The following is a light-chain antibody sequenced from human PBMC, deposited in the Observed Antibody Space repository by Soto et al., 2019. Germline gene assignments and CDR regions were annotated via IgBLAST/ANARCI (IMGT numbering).Light chain of an antibody. J-gene: IGLJ1*01. CDR2: EDN. V-gene: IGLV6-57*04. Sequence: NFMLTQPHSVSESPGKTVTISCTRSSGSIASNYVQWYQQRPGSAPTTVIYEDNERPSGVPDRFSGSIDRPSNSAALTISGLKSDDEADYYCQPYYSSGHVFGSGTKLTVL. CDR3: QPYYSSGHV. CDR1: SGSIASNY.